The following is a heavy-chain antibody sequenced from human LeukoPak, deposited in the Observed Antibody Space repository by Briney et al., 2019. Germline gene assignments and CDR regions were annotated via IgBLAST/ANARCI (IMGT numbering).Heavy chain of an antibody. CDR1: GGSISSYY. CDR3: ARDSYGSGMGY. Sequence: SETLSLSCTVSGGSISSYYWSWIRQPPGKGLEWIGNIYYSGYTNYNPSLKSRVTISVDTSKNQFSLKLTSVTAADTAVYYCARDSYGSGMGYWGQGTLVTVSS. CDR2: IYYSGYT. V-gene: IGHV4-59*01. D-gene: IGHD3-10*01. J-gene: IGHJ4*02.